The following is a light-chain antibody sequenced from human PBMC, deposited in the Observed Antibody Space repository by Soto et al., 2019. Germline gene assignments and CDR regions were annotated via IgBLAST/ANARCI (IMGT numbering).Light chain of an antibody. Sequence: EIILTQSPDTLSLSPGERATLSCRASQSVSSNLAWYQQKPGQAPRLLIYGASTRATGIPARFSGSGSGTDFTLTISSLEPEDFAIYYCQQRKNWQVTFGQGTRLEI. J-gene: IGKJ5*01. V-gene: IGKV3D-11*02. CDR3: QQRKNWQVT. CDR2: GAS. CDR1: QSVSSN.